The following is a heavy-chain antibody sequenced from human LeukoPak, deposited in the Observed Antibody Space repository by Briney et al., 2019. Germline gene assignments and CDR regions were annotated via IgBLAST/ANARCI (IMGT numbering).Heavy chain of an antibody. V-gene: IGHV1-69*06. Sequence: SVKVSCKASGGTFSSYAISWVRQAPGQGLEWMGGIIPIFGTANYAQKFQGRVTITADKSTSTAHMELSSLRSEDTAVYYCARVIAVARDAFDIWGQGTMVTVSS. J-gene: IGHJ3*02. D-gene: IGHD6-19*01. CDR2: IIPIFGTA. CDR1: GGTFSSYA. CDR3: ARVIAVARDAFDI.